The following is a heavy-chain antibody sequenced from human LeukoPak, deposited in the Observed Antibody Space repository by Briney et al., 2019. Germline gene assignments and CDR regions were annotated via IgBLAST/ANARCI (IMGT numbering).Heavy chain of an antibody. CDR3: AKDLGYCTGGTCYPNWFDP. CDR1: GYTFTSYA. Sequence: ASVKVSCKASGYTFTSYAMHWVRQAPGQRLEWMGWINAGNDNTKYSQKFQGRVTITRDTSASTAYMELSSLRSEDTAVYYCAKDLGYCTGGTCYPNWFDPWGQGTLVTVSS. V-gene: IGHV1-3*01. CDR2: INAGNDNT. D-gene: IGHD2-15*01. J-gene: IGHJ5*02.